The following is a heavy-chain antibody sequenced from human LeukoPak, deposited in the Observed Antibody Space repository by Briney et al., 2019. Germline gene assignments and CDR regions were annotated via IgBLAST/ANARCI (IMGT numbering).Heavy chain of an antibody. CDR1: GGSISGYF. D-gene: IGHD5-12*01. Sequence: SETLSLTCTVSGGSISGYFWSWIRQPAGKTLEWIGRIYSSGSTDYNPSLKGRVTMSVDTSKNHFSLKLSSVTAADTATYYCARARYSGYDGASDIWGQGTMVTVSS. CDR3: ARARYSGYDGASDI. V-gene: IGHV4-4*07. J-gene: IGHJ3*02. CDR2: IYSSGST.